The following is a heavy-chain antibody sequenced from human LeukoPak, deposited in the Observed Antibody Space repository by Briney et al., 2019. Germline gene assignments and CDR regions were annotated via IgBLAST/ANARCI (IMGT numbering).Heavy chain of an antibody. CDR1: GGSFSGYY. J-gene: IGHJ4*02. CDR2: IYHSGST. CDR3: ARRGYSYGYGFDY. Sequence: TTSETLSLTCAGYGGSFSGYYWGWIRQPPGKGLEWMGSIYHSGSTYYNPSLKSRVTISVDTSKNQFSLKLSSVTAADAAVYYCARRGYSYGYGFDYWGQGTLVTVSS. V-gene: IGHV4-38-2*01. D-gene: IGHD5-18*01.